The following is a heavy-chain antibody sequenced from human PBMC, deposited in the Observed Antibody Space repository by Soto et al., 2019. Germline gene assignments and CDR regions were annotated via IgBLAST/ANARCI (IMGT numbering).Heavy chain of an antibody. V-gene: IGHV3-23*01. J-gene: IGHJ5*02. D-gene: IGHD3-22*01. CDR3: ARSYYYDSSGSLNWFDP. Sequence: PGGSLRLSCAASGFTFSSYAMSWVRQAPGKGLEWVSAISGSGGSTYYADSVKGRFTISRDNSKNTLYLQMNSLRAEDTAVYYCARSYYYDSSGSLNWFDPWGQGTLVTVSS. CDR2: ISGSGGST. CDR1: GFTFSSYA.